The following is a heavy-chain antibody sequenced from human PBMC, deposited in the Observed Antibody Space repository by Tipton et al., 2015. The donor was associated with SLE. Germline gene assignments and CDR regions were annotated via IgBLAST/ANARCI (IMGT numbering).Heavy chain of an antibody. Sequence: TLSLTCAVDGGSFSGYHWTWIRQPPGKGLEWIGEVYHSGITDSNPSPKSRVTISVDTSKNQFSLKLTSVTAADTAVYYCARAVPRGSTSGYWYFDLWGRGTLVTVSS. CDR3: ARAVPRGSTSGYWYFDL. V-gene: IGHV4-34*01. J-gene: IGHJ2*01. D-gene: IGHD6-6*01. CDR2: VYHSGIT. CDR1: GGSFSGYH.